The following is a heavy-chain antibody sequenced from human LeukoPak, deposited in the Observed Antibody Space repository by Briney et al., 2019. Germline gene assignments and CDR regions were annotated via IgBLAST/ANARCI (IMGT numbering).Heavy chain of an antibody. J-gene: IGHJ6*03. V-gene: IGHV1-2*06. Sequence: VASVKVSCKASGYTFTGYYMHWVRQAPGQGLEWMGRINPNSGGTNYAQKLQGRVTMTTDTSTSTAYMELRSLRSDDTAVYYCASRVGYYDSSGYYRHPYYYYYMDAWGKGTTVTVSS. D-gene: IGHD3-22*01. CDR1: GYTFTGYY. CDR3: ASRVGYYDSSGYYRHPYYYYYMDA. CDR2: INPNSGGT.